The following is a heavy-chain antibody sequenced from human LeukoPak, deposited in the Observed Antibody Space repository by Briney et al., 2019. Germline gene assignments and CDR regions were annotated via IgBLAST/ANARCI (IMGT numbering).Heavy chain of an antibody. Sequence: GGSLGLSCAASGFTFSSYWMIWVRQAPGKGLEWVANIKRDGSEKYYVDSVKGRFTISRDNAENSLYLQMNSLRVEDTAVYHCARDASPYDSSGYYDAFDIWGQGTMVTVSS. J-gene: IGHJ3*02. V-gene: IGHV3-7*01. CDR1: GFTFSSYW. D-gene: IGHD3-22*01. CDR3: ARDASPYDSSGYYDAFDI. CDR2: IKRDGSEK.